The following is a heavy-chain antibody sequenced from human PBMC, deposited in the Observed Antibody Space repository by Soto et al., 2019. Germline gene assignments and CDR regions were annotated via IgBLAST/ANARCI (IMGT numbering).Heavy chain of an antibody. D-gene: IGHD3-10*01. Sequence: QVHLVQSGAEMRKPGASVKISCKASGYIFSNYAIQWVRQAPGQGLEWMAYINPGNGNTKYSQRFQGRLTLTRDTSANTVYMELSSLTSKDTAMYYCARVVSHLSVSGDNWFDHWGQGTLVNFS. J-gene: IGHJ5*02. V-gene: IGHV1-3*01. CDR1: GYIFSNYA. CDR3: ARVVSHLSVSGDNWFDH. CDR2: INPGNGNT.